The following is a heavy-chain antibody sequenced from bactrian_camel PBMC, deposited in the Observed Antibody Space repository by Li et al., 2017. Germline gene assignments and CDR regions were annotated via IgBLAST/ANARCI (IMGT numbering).Heavy chain of an antibody. CDR1: GFTFSLYS. CDR3: AADARQYAGSWRSHVADSFDY. Sequence: VQLVESGGGSVQTGGSLRLSCATSGFTFSLYSMAWFRQAPGKEREGVATIDAEDTKTYGASVKGRFTISKDIAKNTLYLQMNSLKPEDTAMYYCAADARQYAGSWRSHVADSFDYWGQGTQVTVS. V-gene: IGHV3S55*01. CDR2: IDAEDTK. D-gene: IGHD2*01. J-gene: IGHJ4*01.